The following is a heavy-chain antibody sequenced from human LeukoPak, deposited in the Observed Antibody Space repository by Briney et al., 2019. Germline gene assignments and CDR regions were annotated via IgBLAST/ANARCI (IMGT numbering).Heavy chain of an antibody. Sequence: ASVKVSCKASGYTFTGYCMHWVRQAPGQGLEWMGWINPNSGGTNYAQKFQGWVTMTRDTSISTAYMELSRLRSDDTAGYYCARATTAMVTDYWGQGTLVTVSS. CDR1: GYTFTGYC. J-gene: IGHJ4*02. CDR2: INPNSGGT. V-gene: IGHV1-2*04. CDR3: ARATTAMVTDY. D-gene: IGHD5-18*01.